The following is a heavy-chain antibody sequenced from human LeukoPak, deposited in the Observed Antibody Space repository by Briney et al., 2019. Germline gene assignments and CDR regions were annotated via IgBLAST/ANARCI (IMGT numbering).Heavy chain of an antibody. V-gene: IGHV3-23*01. CDR1: GFTFSSHG. CDR3: ARVTYGSGTYGAFDY. CDR2: ISGSGDNT. Sequence: GGSLRLSCAAPGFTFSSHGMSWVRQAPGKGLEWVSTISGSGDNTYYADSVKGRFTISRDNSKNTLYLQMNSLRAEDTAVYYCARVTYGSGTYGAFDYWGQGTLVTVSS. J-gene: IGHJ4*02. D-gene: IGHD3-10*01.